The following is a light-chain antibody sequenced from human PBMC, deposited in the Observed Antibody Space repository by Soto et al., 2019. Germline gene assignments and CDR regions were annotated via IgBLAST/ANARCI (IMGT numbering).Light chain of an antibody. CDR3: QQYNNWPRT. Sequence: ETVMTHSPVTLSVSPCERATLSFSASQSVSSNLAWYQQKPGQAPRLLIYGASTRATGIPASFSGSGSGTEFTLTISSLQSEDFAVYYCQQYNNWPRTFGQGTKVDIK. CDR2: GAS. J-gene: IGKJ1*01. CDR1: QSVSSN. V-gene: IGKV3-15*01.